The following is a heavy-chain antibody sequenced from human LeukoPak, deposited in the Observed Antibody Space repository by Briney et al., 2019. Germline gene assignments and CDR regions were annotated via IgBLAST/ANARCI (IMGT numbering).Heavy chain of an antibody. J-gene: IGHJ4*02. CDR1: GFTFSSYA. CDR3: AKDWGYGDYIDY. Sequence: GGSLRLSRAASGFTFSSYAMSWVRQAPGMGLEWVSGISVGGGSTFYADSVKGRFTISRDNSKNTLYLQMNSLRAEDTAVYYCAKDWGYGDYIDYWGQGTLVTVSS. V-gene: IGHV3-23*01. D-gene: IGHD3-16*01. CDR2: ISVGGGST.